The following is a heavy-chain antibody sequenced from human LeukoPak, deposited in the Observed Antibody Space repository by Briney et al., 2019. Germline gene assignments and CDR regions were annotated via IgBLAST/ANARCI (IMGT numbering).Heavy chain of an antibody. CDR3: ARVVCSSTSCYEGY. J-gene: IGHJ4*02. D-gene: IGHD2-2*01. Sequence: PSETLSLTCAVYGGSFSGHYWSWIRQPPGKGLEWIGEINHSGSTNYNPSLKSPVTISVDTSKNQFSLKLSSVTAADTAVYYCARVVCSSTSCYEGYWGQGTLVTVSS. CDR2: INHSGST. V-gene: IGHV4-34*01. CDR1: GGSFSGHY.